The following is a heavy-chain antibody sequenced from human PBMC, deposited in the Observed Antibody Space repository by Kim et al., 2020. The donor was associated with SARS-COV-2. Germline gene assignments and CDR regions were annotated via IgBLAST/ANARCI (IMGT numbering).Heavy chain of an antibody. V-gene: IGHV3-21*01. CDR3: ARGAAIAVAGTGFDY. D-gene: IGHD6-19*01. Sequence: GGSLRLSCAASGFTFSSYSMNWVRQAPGKGLEWVSSISSSSSYIYYADSVKGRFTISRDNAKNSLYLQMNSLRAEDTAVYYCARGAAIAVAGTGFDYWGQGTLVTVSS. CDR2: ISSSSSYI. J-gene: IGHJ4*02. CDR1: GFTFSSYS.